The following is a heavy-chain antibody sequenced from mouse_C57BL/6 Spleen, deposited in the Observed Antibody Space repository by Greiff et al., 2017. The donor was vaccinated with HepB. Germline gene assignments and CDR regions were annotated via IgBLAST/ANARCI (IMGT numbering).Heavy chain of an antibody. CDR1: GYAFSSSW. D-gene: IGHD1-1*01. J-gene: IGHJ2*01. CDR2: IYPGDGDT. CDR3: ASADGSFDY. Sequence: QVQLKESGPELVKPGASVKISCKASGYAFSSSWMNWVKQRPGKGLEWIGRIYPGDGDTNYNGKFKGKATLTADKSSSTAYMQLSSLTSEDSAVYFCASADGSFDYWGQGTTLTVSS. V-gene: IGHV1-82*01.